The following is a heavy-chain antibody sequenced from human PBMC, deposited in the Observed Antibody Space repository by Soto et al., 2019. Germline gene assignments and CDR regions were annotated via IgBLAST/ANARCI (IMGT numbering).Heavy chain of an antibody. Sequence: QVQLVQSGAEVKKPGASVKVSCKASGYTFTSYAMHWVRQAPGQRLEWMGWINAGNGNTKYSQKFQGRVTITRDPSASTAYMELSSLRSEDTAVYYCARDRSFTIFGVANYGMDVWGQGTTVTVSS. CDR2: INAGNGNT. J-gene: IGHJ6*02. CDR3: ARDRSFTIFGVANYGMDV. D-gene: IGHD3-3*01. CDR1: GYTFTSYA. V-gene: IGHV1-3*01.